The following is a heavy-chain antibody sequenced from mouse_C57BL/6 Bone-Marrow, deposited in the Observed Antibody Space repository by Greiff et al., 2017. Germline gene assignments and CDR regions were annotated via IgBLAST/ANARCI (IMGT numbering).Heavy chain of an antibody. V-gene: IGHV1-50*01. CDR3: ARGGWLLPLDY. CDR1: GYTFTSYW. D-gene: IGHD2-3*01. CDR2: IDPSDSYT. Sequence: QVHVKQPGAELVKPGASVKLSCKASGYTFTSYWMQWVKQRPGQGLEWIGEIDPSDSYTNYNQKFKGKATLTVDTSSSTAYMQLSSLTSEDSAVYYCARGGWLLPLDYWGQGTTLTVSS. J-gene: IGHJ2*01.